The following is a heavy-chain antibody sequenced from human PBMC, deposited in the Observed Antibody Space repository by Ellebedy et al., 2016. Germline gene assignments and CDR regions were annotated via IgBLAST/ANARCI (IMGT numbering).Heavy chain of an antibody. J-gene: IGHJ5*02. CDR2: ISDSGTST. V-gene: IGHV3-23*01. CDR3: AKGPAGTPYNWFDP. Sequence: GGSLRLSXAASGFTFSSYAMTWVRQAPGKGLEWVSSISDSGTSTYYADSVKGRFTISRDTSKNTLYLQMNSLRAEDTAVYYCAKGPAGTPYNWFDPWGQGTLVTVSS. D-gene: IGHD6-13*01. CDR1: GFTFSSYA.